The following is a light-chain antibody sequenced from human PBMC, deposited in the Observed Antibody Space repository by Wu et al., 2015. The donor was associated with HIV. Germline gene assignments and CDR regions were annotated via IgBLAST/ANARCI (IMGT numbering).Light chain of an antibody. Sequence: DIQMTQSPSTLSASVGDRITITCRASQSIADWLAWSQQKPGKAPKFLIYKASNLESGVPSRFSGSGSGTEFTLTINSLQPEDFATYYCQQYNSNSWTFGQGTKAEIK. V-gene: IGKV1-5*03. CDR2: KAS. CDR1: QSIADW. J-gene: IGKJ1*01. CDR3: QQYNSNSWT.